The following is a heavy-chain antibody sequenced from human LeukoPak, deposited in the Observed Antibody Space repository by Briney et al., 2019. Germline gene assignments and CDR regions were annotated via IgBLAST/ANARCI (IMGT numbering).Heavy chain of an antibody. J-gene: IGHJ4*02. CDR1: GFTVSSNY. D-gene: IGHD4-11*01. Sequence: GGSLRLSCAASGFTVSSNYMSWVRQAPGKGLEWVSGINWNGGNTGYADSVKGRFTISRDNAKNSLYLQMNSLRAEDTALYYCARVASNYDFDCWGQGTLVTVSS. CDR3: ARVASNYDFDC. CDR2: INWNGGNT. V-gene: IGHV3-20*04.